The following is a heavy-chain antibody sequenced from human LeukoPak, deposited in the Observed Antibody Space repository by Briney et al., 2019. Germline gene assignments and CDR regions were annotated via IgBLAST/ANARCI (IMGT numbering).Heavy chain of an antibody. CDR3: TNYDDSSDLWGY. J-gene: IGHJ4*02. D-gene: IGHD3-22*01. CDR2: MRSKTQNYAT. Sequence: GSLRLSCAASGFTFSDSGMHWVRQAPGKGLEWVGRMRSKTQNYATAYAASVKGRFTISRDDPKNTAFLQMNSLKTEDTAVYYCTNYDDSSDLWGYWGQGTLVTVSS. V-gene: IGHV3-73*01. CDR1: GFTFSDSG.